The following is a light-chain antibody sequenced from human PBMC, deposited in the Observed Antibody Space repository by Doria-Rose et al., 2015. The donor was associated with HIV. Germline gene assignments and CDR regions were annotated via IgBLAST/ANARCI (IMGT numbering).Light chain of an antibody. CDR2: AAS. Sequence: TQSPSSLSASVGDRVTITCRASQSISSYLIWYQQKPGKAPKLLIYAASSLQSGVPSRFSGSGSGTDFTLTISRLEPEDFAVYFCQQYGRSVTFGQGTRLEIK. V-gene: IGKV1-39*01. CDR1: QSISSY. J-gene: IGKJ5*01. CDR3: QQYGRSVT.